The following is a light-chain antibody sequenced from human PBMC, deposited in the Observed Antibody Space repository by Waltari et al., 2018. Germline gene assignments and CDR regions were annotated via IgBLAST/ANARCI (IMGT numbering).Light chain of an antibody. J-gene: IGLJ1*01. CDR2: EVR. CDR3: CSFAGNSYV. V-gene: IGLV2-23*02. CDR1: STDLGTYHV. Sequence: QPALTQPASMSGPPGQSITISCTGTSTDLGTYHVFSWYQHHPGNAPKRIIFEVRKRPSGISDRFSGSMSGSTASLTISRLQAEDEAEYYCCSFAGNSYVFGTGTKVTVL.